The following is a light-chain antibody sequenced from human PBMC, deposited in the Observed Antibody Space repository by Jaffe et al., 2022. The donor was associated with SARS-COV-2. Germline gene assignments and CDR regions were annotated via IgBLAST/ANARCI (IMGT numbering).Light chain of an antibody. CDR2: TNN. Sequence: QSVLTQPPSASGTPGQRVTISCSGTSSNIGSGYVFWYQQLPGTAPKLLIYTNNHRPSGVPDRFSGSKSGTSASLAISGLRSEDEADYHCATWDNSLNSWVFGGGTKLTVL. CDR1: SSNIGSGY. CDR3: ATWDNSLNSWV. V-gene: IGLV1-47*01. J-gene: IGLJ3*02.